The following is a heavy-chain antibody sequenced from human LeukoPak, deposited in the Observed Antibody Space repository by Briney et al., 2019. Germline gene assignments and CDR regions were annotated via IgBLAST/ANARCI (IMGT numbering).Heavy chain of an antibody. Sequence: GGPLRLSCAASGFTFSSYAMSWVRQAPGKGLEWVSAISGSGGSTYYADSVKGRFTSRDNSKNTLYLQMNSLRAEDTAVYYCANSMVRGLDGYWGQGTLVTVSS. CDR3: ANSMVRGLDGY. CDR2: ISGSGGST. CDR1: GFTFSSYA. J-gene: IGHJ4*02. V-gene: IGHV3-23*01. D-gene: IGHD3-10*01.